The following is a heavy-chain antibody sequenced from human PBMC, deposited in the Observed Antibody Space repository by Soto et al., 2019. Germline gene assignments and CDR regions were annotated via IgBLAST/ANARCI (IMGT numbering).Heavy chain of an antibody. CDR3: ARDRRSSGPFDY. Sequence: EVQLEESGGGLVQPGGFLRLSCAASGFTFSSYWMSWVRQAPGKGPEWVAIVSLDGSEKYYLDSVKGRFTISRDNAENSLFLQMNSLRAEDTAVYYCARDRRSSGPFDYWGQGTLVTVSS. J-gene: IGHJ4*02. D-gene: IGHD6-19*01. CDR1: GFTFSSYW. CDR2: VSLDGSEK. V-gene: IGHV3-7*01.